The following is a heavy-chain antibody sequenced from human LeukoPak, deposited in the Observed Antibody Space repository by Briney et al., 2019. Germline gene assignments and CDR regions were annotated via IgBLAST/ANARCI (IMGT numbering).Heavy chain of an antibody. CDR3: AKCLGYSCGPSDY. J-gene: IGHJ4*02. CDR2: IWYDGSNK. V-gene: IGHV3-33*06. CDR1: GFTFSSYG. D-gene: IGHD5-18*01. Sequence: GGSLRLSCAASGFTFSSYGMHWVRQAPGKGLEGVAVIWYDGSNKYYADSVKGRFTISRDNSKNTLYLQMNSLRAEDTAVYYCAKCLGYSCGPSDYWGQGTLVTVSS.